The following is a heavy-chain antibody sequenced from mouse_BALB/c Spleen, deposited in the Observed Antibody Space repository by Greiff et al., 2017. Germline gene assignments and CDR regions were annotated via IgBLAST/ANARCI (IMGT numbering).Heavy chain of an antibody. J-gene: IGHJ2*01. CDR2: ISYDGSN. D-gene: IGHD1-1*01. Sequence: ESGPGLVKPSQSLSLTCSVTGYSITSGYYWNWIRQFPGNKLEWMGYISYDGSNHYNPSLKNRISITRDPSKNQFFLKLNSVTTEDTVTYYCAREGYYYDSPHFDYWGQGTTLTVSS. CDR1: GYSITSGYY. V-gene: IGHV3-6*02. CDR3: AREGYYYDSPHFDY.